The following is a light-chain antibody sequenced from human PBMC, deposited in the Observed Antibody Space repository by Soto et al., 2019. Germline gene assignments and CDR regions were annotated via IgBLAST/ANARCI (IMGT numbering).Light chain of an antibody. CDR2: GAF. Sequence: EIVLTQSPAPLSASPGERATLSCRTSQSVGANLAWYQQKPGQAPRLLMYGAFIRAPGFTVRFRGTGSGSEFTLTISSVQSEDGSLCACKPYDKWPYTVGQGTNLEIK. CDR1: QSVGAN. V-gene: IGKV3-15*01. J-gene: IGKJ2*01. CDR3: KPYDKWPYT.